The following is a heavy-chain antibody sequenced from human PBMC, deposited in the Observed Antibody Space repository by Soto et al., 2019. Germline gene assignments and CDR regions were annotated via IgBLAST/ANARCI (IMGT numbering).Heavy chain of an antibody. V-gene: IGHV3-21*01. CDR3: ALGRYCGGDCYDY. J-gene: IGHJ4*02. Sequence: EVQLVESGGGLVKPGGSLRLSCAASGFTFSSYSMNWVRQAPGKGLEWVSSISSSSSYIYYADSVKGRFTISRDNAKNSLYLQMNSLRAEDTAVYYCALGRYCGGDCYDYWGQGTLVTVSS. CDR1: GFTFSSYS. D-gene: IGHD2-21*01. CDR2: ISSSSSYI.